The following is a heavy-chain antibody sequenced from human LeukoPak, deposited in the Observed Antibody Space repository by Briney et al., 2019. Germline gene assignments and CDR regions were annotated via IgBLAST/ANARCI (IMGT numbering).Heavy chain of an antibody. CDR1: GFTFSSYA. CDR2: ISGSGGST. J-gene: IGHJ4*02. V-gene: IGHV3-23*01. D-gene: IGHD3-10*01. Sequence: GGSLRLSCAASGFTFSSYAMSWVRQAPGKGLEWVSAISGSGGSTYYADSVKGRFTISRDNSKNSLYLQMNSLRAEDTAVYYCARALWFGETFPAYWGQGTLVTVSS. CDR3: ARALWFGETFPAY.